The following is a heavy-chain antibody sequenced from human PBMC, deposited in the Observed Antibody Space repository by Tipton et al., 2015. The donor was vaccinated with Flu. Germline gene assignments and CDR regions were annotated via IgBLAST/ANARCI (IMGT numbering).Heavy chain of an antibody. Sequence: QLVQSGGGLIQPGGSLRLSCAASGFTIRNTFMSWVRQAPGKGLKWVSIIYTDDSTYYADSVKGRFTISRDTSKNRVYLQMNSLTVDDTALYYCVSGTAANSADNWGQGTLVTVSS. CDR2: IYTDDST. J-gene: IGHJ4*02. CDR1: GFTIRNTF. D-gene: IGHD4-23*01. CDR3: VSGTAANSADN. V-gene: IGHV3-53*01.